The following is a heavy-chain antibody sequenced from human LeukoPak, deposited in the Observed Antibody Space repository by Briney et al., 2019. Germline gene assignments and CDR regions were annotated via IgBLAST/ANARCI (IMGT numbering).Heavy chain of an antibody. V-gene: IGHV3-30*03. D-gene: IGHD4-17*01. CDR1: GFTFSNYV. J-gene: IGHJ3*02. CDR2: MSHDGSNI. CDR3: ARDLVDYGDYFTHAFDI. Sequence: GGSLRLSCASSGFTFSNYVLYWVRQAPGKGLEWVAGMSHDGSNIYYADPVKGRFTVSRDNVKNSLYLQMSSLRAEDTAVYYCARDLVDYGDYFTHAFDIWGQGTMVTVSS.